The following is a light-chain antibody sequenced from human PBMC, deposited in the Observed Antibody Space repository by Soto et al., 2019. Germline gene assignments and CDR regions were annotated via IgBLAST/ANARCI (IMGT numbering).Light chain of an antibody. Sequence: QSVLTQPPSASGSPGQSVTISCTGTSSDVGGHNYVSWYQQHPGKAPKLIIYGVNKRPSGVPDRFSGSKSGNTASLTVSGLQAEDEADYYCNSYAGTKNLVFGGGTKLTVL. V-gene: IGLV2-8*01. CDR2: GVN. CDR3: NSYAGTKNLV. CDR1: SSDVGGHNY. J-gene: IGLJ2*01.